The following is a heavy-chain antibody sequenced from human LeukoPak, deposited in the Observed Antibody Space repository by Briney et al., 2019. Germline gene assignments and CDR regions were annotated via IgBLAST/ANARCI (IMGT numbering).Heavy chain of an antibody. V-gene: IGHV3-49*04. CDR1: GFTFGDYA. D-gene: IGHD6-19*01. CDR3: TRGVAVAGTYFQH. Sequence: GGSLRLSCTASGFTFGDYAMSWVRQAPGKGLEWVGFIRSKAYGGTTEYAASVKGRFTISRDDSKSIAYLQMNSPKTGDTAVYYCTRGVAVAGTYFQHWGQGTLVTVSS. CDR2: IRSKAYGGTT. J-gene: IGHJ1*01.